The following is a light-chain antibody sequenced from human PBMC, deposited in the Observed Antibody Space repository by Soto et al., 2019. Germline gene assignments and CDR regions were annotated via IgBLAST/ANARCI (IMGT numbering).Light chain of an antibody. V-gene: IGLV2-14*01. CDR1: SSDVGSYNY. Sequence: LTQPASVSGSPGQSITIFCTGTSSDVGSYNYVSWYQQHPGKAPKLMIYEVSDRPSGISSRFSGSKSGNTASLTISGLQTEDEADYYCSSYTSSSTLFGTGTKVTVL. CDR3: SSYTSSSTL. CDR2: EVS. J-gene: IGLJ1*01.